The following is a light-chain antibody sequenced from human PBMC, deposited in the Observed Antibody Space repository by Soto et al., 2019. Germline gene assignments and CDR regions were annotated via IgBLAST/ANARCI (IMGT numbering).Light chain of an antibody. V-gene: IGKV3-15*01. J-gene: IGKJ2*01. CDR3: QQYNNWPPYT. CDR2: GAS. Sequence: EIVMTQSPATLSVSPGERATLSCRASQSVSSNLAWYQQKPGQAPRLLIYGASTRATGIPARFSGSGSGTEFTLPISSLQSADVAVYYFQQYNNWPPYTFGQGTKLEIK. CDR1: QSVSSN.